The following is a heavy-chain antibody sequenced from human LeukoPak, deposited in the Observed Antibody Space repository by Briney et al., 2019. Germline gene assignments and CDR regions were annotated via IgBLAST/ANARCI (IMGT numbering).Heavy chain of an antibody. CDR1: GYTFTSYD. Sequence: ASVKVSCKASGYTFTSYDINWVRQATGQGLEWMGWMNPNSGNTGYAQKFQGRVTITRNTSISTAYMELSSLRSEDTAVYYWAAHHSGSLSFDYWGQGTLVTVSS. D-gene: IGHD1-26*01. CDR2: MNPNSGNT. CDR3: AAHHSGSLSFDY. V-gene: IGHV1-8*03. J-gene: IGHJ4*02.